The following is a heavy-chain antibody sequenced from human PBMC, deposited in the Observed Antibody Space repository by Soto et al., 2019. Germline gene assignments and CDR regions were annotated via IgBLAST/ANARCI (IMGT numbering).Heavy chain of an antibody. CDR1: GFTFSSYA. Sequence: QVQLVESGGGVVQPGRSLRLSCAASGFTFSSYAMHWVRQAPGKGLEWVAVISYDGSNKYYADSVKGRFTISRDNSKNPLYLQMNSLRAEDTAVYYCARKIAVAGSYFDYWGQGTLVTVSS. D-gene: IGHD6-19*01. CDR3: ARKIAVAGSYFDY. CDR2: ISYDGSNK. V-gene: IGHV3-30-3*01. J-gene: IGHJ4*02.